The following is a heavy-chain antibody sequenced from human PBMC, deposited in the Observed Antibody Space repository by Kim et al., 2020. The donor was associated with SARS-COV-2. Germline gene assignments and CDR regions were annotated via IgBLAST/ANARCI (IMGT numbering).Heavy chain of an antibody. CDR2: ISYDGSNK. J-gene: IGHJ6*01. Sequence: GGSLRLSCAASGFTFSSYAMHWIRQAPGKGLEWAAVISYDGSNKYYADSVKGRFTISRDNSKNTLYLQMNSLRAEDTAVYYCARPPGGDQYYYYYYGMDV. V-gene: IGHV3-30-3*01. CDR1: GFTFSSYA. CDR3: ARPPGGDQYYYYYYGMDV. D-gene: IGHD3-10*01.